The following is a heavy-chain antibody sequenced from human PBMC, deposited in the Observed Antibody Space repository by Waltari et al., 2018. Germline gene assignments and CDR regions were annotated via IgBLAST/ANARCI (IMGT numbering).Heavy chain of an antibody. V-gene: IGHV4-4*02. CDR3: AARRGNELYCDC. Sequence: QVQLQESGPVLVKPSGTLSLTCGVSCASIHSNYWGCCVRQSPGKGLECIGQVHHNGRTYSTPSLHSRVTISTDWPKNQFSLNMSFVNYAETAVYYWAARRGNELYCDCSGQGTLLTVSS. CDR2: VHHNGRT. J-gene: IGHJ4*02. CDR1: CASIHSNYW. D-gene: IGHD2-15*01.